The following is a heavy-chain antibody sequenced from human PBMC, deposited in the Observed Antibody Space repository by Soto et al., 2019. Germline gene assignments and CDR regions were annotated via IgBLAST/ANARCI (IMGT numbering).Heavy chain of an antibody. D-gene: IGHD2-15*01. Sequence: PSETLSLTCTVSGGSISSYYWSWIRQPPGKGLEWIGEINHSGSTNYNPSLKSRVTISVDTSKNHLSLKLSSVTAADTAVYYCAREKHPSVAEPVRQLKSTWWFDSWGQGTLVTVSS. CDR1: GGSISSYY. CDR2: INHSGST. CDR3: AREKHPSVAEPVRQLKSTWWFDS. J-gene: IGHJ5*01. V-gene: IGHV4-34*01.